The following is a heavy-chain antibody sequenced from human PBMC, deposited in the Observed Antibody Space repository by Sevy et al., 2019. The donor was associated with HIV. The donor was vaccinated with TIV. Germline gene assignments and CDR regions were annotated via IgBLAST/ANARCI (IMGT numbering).Heavy chain of an antibody. V-gene: IGHV4-4*07. CDR3: ARADYYGSGSYFLDY. D-gene: IGHD3-10*01. J-gene: IGHJ4*02. CDR2: IYTSGST. CDR1: GGSISSYY. Sequence: SETLSLTCTVSGGSISSYYWSWIRQPAGKGLEWIGRIYTSGSTNYNPSLKSRVTMSVDTSKNQFSLKLSSVTAADTAVYYCARADYYGSGSYFLDYWGQRTLVTVSS.